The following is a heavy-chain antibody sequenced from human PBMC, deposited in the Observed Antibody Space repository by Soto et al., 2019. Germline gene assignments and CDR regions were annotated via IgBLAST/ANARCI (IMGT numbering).Heavy chain of an antibody. CDR2: IIPIFGIP. Sequence: ASVKVSCKASGDTFSRYSITWVRQAPGHGLEWIGRIIPIFGIPTYAQKFQGRVTFTADESTSTAYMELSSLRSDDTAVYYCAREDRDRETGLVPAAIDGMDVWGQGTPVTVSS. V-gene: IGHV1-69*13. D-gene: IGHD2-2*01. CDR3: AREDRDRETGLVPAAIDGMDV. CDR1: GDTFSRYS. J-gene: IGHJ6*02.